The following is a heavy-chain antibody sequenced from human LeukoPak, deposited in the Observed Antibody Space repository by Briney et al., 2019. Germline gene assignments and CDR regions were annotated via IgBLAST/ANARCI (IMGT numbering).Heavy chain of an antibody. Sequence: KPSETLSLTCAVNGGSFRGYYWTWIRQPPGKGLEWIGEINHSGGTNYNPSLKSRVTISVDTSKNQFSLKLSSVTAADTAVYYCARPYCSGGSCFDAFDIWGQGTMVTVSS. CDR2: INHSGGT. D-gene: IGHD2-15*01. CDR1: GGSFRGYY. CDR3: ARPYCSGGSCFDAFDI. V-gene: IGHV4-34*01. J-gene: IGHJ3*02.